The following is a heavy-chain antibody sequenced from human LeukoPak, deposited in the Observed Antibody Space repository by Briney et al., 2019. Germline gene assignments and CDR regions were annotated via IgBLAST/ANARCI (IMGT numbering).Heavy chain of an antibody. J-gene: IGHJ6*02. Sequence: GGSLRLSCVGSGFTFSNYCMTWVRQAPGKGLEWVANIKREGSEKYYGDSVKGRFTISRDNAKNSLYLQMNSLRVEDTAVYYCPRTPLYGMDVWGQGTTVTVAS. V-gene: IGHV3-7*01. CDR1: GFTFSNYC. CDR3: PRTPLYGMDV. CDR2: IKREGSEK. D-gene: IGHD2-15*01.